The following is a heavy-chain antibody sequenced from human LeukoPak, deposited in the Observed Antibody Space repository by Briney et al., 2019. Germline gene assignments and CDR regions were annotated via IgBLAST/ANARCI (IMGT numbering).Heavy chain of an antibody. V-gene: IGHV4-34*01. CDR3: ARLGSSHLIDY. J-gene: IGHJ4*02. CDR2: INHSGST. Sequence: SETLSLTCAVYGGSFSGYYWSWIRQPPGKGLEWIGEINHSGSTNYNPSLKSRVTISVDTSKNQFSLQLSSVTAADTAVYYCARLGSSHLIDYWGQGTLVSVSS. D-gene: IGHD6-6*01. CDR1: GGSFSGYY.